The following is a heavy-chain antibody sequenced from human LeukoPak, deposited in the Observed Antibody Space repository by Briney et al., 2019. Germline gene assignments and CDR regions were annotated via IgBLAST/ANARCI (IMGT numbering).Heavy chain of an antibody. D-gene: IGHD3-10*01. CDR3: ARASGLGSYGSGNQQLDY. J-gene: IGHJ4*02. CDR2: ISSSGSTI. V-gene: IGHV3-11*01. Sequence: GGSLRLSCAASGFTFSDYYMSWVRQAPGKGLEWVSYISSSGSTIYYADSEKGRFTISRDNAKNSLYLQMNSLRAEDTAVYYCARASGLGSYGSGNQQLDYWGQGTLVTVSS. CDR1: GFTFSDYY.